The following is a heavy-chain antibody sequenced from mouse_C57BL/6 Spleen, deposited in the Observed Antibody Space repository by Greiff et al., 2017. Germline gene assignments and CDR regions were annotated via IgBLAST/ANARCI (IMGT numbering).Heavy chain of an antibody. CDR2: ISYDGSN. V-gene: IGHV3-6*01. Sequence: EVKLQESGPGLVKPSQSLSLTCSVTGYSITSGYYWNWIRQFPGNKLEWMGYISYDGSNNYNPSLKNRISITRDTSKNQFFLKLNSVTTEDTATYYCARDYYGSRVDYFDYWGQGTTLTVSS. CDR3: ARDYYGSRVDYFDY. D-gene: IGHD1-1*01. J-gene: IGHJ2*01. CDR1: GYSITSGYY.